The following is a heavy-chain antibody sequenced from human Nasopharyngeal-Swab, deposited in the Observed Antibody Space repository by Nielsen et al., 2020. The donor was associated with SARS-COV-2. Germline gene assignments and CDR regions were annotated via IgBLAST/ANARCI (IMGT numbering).Heavy chain of an antibody. CDR2: INHSGST. D-gene: IGHD3-10*01. V-gene: IGHV4-34*01. CDR3: ARSRGNFYDYGMDV. Sequence: WIRQPPGKGLEWIGEINHSGSTNYNPSLKSRVTMSLDTSRNQFSLRLNSVTAADTAVYFCARSRGNFYDYGMDVWGQGTTVTVSS. J-gene: IGHJ6*02.